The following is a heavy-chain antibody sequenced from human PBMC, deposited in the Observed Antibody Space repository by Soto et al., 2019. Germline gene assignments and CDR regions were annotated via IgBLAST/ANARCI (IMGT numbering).Heavy chain of an antibody. J-gene: IGHJ4*02. V-gene: IGHV3-23*01. CDR2: ISGSGGST. CDR3: AKRFGSWYYFDY. D-gene: IGHD6-13*01. CDR1: GFTFSSYA. Sequence: LRLSCAASGFTFSSYAMSWVRQAPGKGLEWVSAISGSGGSTYYADSVKGRFTISRDNSKNTLYLQMNSLRAEDTAVYYCAKRFGSWYYFDYWGQGTLVTVSS.